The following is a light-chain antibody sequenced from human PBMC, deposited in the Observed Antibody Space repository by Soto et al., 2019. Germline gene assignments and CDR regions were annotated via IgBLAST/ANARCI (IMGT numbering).Light chain of an antibody. V-gene: IGKV3-11*01. CDR1: QSVSNS. CDR3: QQRTNFYT. CDR2: DAS. Sequence: ETVLTQSPATLSLSPGDRATLSCRASQSVSNSLAWYQQRPGQAPRLLIYDASNRAYGIPARFSGSGSGTDFTLTISSLEPEDFAVYYCQQRTNFYTFGQGTKLEIK. J-gene: IGKJ2*01.